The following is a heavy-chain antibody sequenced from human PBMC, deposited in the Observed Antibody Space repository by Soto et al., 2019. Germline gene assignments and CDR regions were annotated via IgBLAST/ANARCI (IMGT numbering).Heavy chain of an antibody. CDR2: ISYDGSNK. CDR1: GFTFSSYA. D-gene: IGHD2-15*01. J-gene: IGHJ4*02. Sequence: QVQLVESGGGLVQPGRSLRLSCAASGFTFSSYAMHWVRQAPGKGLEWVAVISYDGSNKYYADSVKGRFTISRDNSKNTLYLQMNRLRAEDTAVYYWARVPSSSGRAHFDSWGQGTLVTESS. CDR3: ARVPSSSGRAHFDS. V-gene: IGHV3-30-3*01.